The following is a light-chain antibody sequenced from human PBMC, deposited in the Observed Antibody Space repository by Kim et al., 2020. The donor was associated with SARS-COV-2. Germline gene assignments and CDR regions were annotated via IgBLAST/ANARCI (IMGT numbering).Light chain of an antibody. CDR2: GAS. CDR3: QQHDSSPRT. CDR1: QSVSSSY. V-gene: IGKV3-20*01. J-gene: IGKJ1*01. Sequence: EIVLTQSPGTLSLSPGERATLSCRASQSVSSSYLAWYQQKPGQAPRLLIYGASSRATGIPDRFSGSGSGTDFTLTISRLEPEDFAVYYCQQHDSSPRTFGQGTKVDIK.